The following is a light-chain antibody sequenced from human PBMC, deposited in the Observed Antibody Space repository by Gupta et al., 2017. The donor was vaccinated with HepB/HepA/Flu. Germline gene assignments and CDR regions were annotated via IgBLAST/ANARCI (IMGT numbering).Light chain of an antibody. J-gene: IGKJ5*01. CDR2: LGA. Sequence: DTVMPASPLLLPGTPGEPSAISCRSSQNLLHTNGFYYVDWYLQKPGQSPQLLIYLGANRASGVPDRFSGSGSCTDFTLKISRVEAEDLGVYYCMQARQTPITFGQGTRLEIK. V-gene: IGKV2-28*01. CDR1: QNLLHTNGFYY. CDR3: MQARQTPIT.